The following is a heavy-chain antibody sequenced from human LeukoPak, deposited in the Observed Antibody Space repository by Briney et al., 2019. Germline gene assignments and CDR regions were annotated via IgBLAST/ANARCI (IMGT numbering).Heavy chain of an antibody. J-gene: IGHJ4*02. CDR3: ASWPYEYSGSYY. D-gene: IGHD1-26*01. V-gene: IGHV4-38-2*02. CDR2: IYHSGST. Sequence: SETLSLTCTVSGYSISSGYYWGWIRQPPGKGLEWIGSIYHSGSTYYNPSLKSRVTTSVDTSKNQFSLKLSSVTAADTAVYYCASWPYEYSGSYYWGQGTLVTVSS. CDR1: GYSISSGYY.